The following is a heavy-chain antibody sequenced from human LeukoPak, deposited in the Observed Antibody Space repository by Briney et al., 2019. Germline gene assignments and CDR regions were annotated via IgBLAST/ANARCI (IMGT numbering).Heavy chain of an antibody. CDR3: AKGPTVSTPSYFDY. CDR2: IYSGGST. CDR1: GFNVSSNY. D-gene: IGHD4-17*01. J-gene: IGHJ4*02. Sequence: GGSLRLSCAASGFNVSSNYMSWVRQAPGKGLEWVSVIYSGGSTYYADSVRGRFTISRDNSKNTLYLQMNSLRAEDTAVYYCAKGPTVSTPSYFDYWGQGTLVTVSS. V-gene: IGHV3-66*01.